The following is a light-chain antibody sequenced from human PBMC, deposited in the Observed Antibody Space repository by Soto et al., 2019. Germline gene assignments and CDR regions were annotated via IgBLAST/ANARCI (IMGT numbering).Light chain of an antibody. J-gene: IGLJ3*02. CDR2: RNN. CDR3: AAWDDSLNALM. CDR1: SSNIGSNF. V-gene: IGLV1-47*01. Sequence: QSVLTQPPSASGTPGQRVTISCSGSSSNIGSNFVYWYQQFPGTAPKLLIYRNNQRPSGVPDRFSGSKSGTSASLAISGLPSEDEADYYCAAWDDSLNALMFGGGTKLTVL.